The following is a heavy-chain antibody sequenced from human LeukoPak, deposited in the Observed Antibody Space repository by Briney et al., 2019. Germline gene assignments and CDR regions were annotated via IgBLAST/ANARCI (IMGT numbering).Heavy chain of an antibody. D-gene: IGHD3-16*01. J-gene: IGHJ5*02. CDR3: AGGNRFEVWFYP. V-gene: IGHV4-59*01. CDR2: IYYSGST. Sequence: SETLSLTCTISGDSISRFYWSWIRQSPGKGLEWIGFIYYSGSTKYNPSLRSRVTISLDTSKNQFSLTLNSVTTADTAVYYCAGGNRFEVWFYPWGPGTLVTVSS. CDR1: GDSISRFY.